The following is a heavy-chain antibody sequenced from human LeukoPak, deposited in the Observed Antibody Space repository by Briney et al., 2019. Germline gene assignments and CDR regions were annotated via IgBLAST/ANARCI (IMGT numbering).Heavy chain of an antibody. Sequence: ASVKVSCKASGYTFTGYYMHWVRQAPGQGLEWMGWINPNSGGTNYAQKFQGRVTMTRDTSISTAYMELSRLRSDDTAVYYCARGFYRDQLYDFDYWGQGTLVTVSS. CDR3: ARGFYRDQLYDFDY. J-gene: IGHJ4*02. CDR2: INPNSGGT. V-gene: IGHV1-2*02. CDR1: GYTFTGYY. D-gene: IGHD3-3*01.